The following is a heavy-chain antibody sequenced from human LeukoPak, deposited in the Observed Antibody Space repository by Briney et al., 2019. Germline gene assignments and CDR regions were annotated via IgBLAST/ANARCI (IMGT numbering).Heavy chain of an antibody. J-gene: IGHJ4*02. D-gene: IGHD1/OR15-1a*01. Sequence: GGSLRLSCAASGFTLSNYWMSWVRQAPGKGLEWVANIKQDGSEKYYVDSVKGRFTISRDNAKNSLYLQMNSLRAKDTAVYYCARDRTPGDWGQGTLVTVSS. CDR3: ARDRTPGD. CDR1: GFTLSNYW. V-gene: IGHV3-7*01. CDR2: IKQDGSEK.